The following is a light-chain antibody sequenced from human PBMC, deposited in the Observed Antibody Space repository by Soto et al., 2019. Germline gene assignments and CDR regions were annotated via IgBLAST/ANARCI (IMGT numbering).Light chain of an antibody. CDR2: GAS. CDR1: QSVSSD. J-gene: IGKJ1*01. Sequence: EIVLTQSPATLSLSPGERATLSCRASQSVSSDLAWYQQRPGQAPRLLIYGASTRATGVPARFSGSGSGAEFTLTISSLKSEDFAVYYCQQYYKWPPTWTFGHGDQGGYQ. V-gene: IGKV3-15*01. CDR3: QQYYKWPPTWT.